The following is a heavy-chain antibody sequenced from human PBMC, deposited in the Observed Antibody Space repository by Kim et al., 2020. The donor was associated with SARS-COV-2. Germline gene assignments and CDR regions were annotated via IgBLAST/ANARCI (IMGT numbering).Heavy chain of an antibody. J-gene: IGHJ4*02. CDR1: GDSVSSGNYM. D-gene: IGHD3-22*01. CDR3: VRIVVTGQN. V-gene: IGHV4-61*01. CDR2: ISSRGT. Sequence: SETLSLTCTVSGDSVSSGNYMWTWIRQPPGKKLECIGYISSRGTTYNPSLKSRVTISIDTSKNQFSLNLSSVTAADTAMYYCVRIVVTGQNCGQGTLVTV.